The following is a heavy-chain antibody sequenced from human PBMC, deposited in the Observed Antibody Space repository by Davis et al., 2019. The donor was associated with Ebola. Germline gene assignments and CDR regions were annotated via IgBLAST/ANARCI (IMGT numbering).Heavy chain of an antibody. CDR3: AKSDCGGIGCKLINF. Sequence: GESLKISCATSGFTVSSNYMSWVRQAPGKGLEWVSVIYSGGSAYYADSVKGRFTISRDNAKNSLYLQMNSLRVEDTAIYYCAKSDCGGIGCKLINFWGQGTLVTVSS. J-gene: IGHJ4*02. CDR1: GFTVSSNY. D-gene: IGHD2-21*01. CDR2: IYSGGSA. V-gene: IGHV3-53*01.